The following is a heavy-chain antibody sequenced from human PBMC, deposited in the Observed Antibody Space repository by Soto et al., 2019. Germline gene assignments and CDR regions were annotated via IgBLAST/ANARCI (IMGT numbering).Heavy chain of an antibody. CDR1: GGTFSSYA. Sequence: QVQLVQSGAEVKKPGSSVKVSCKASGGTFSSYAISWVRQAPGQGLEWMGGIIPILGTANYALKFQGRVTITADESTSTAYMELSSLRSEDTAVYYCARSVYYDSSGYYLFDYWGQGTLVTVSS. CDR2: IIPILGTA. V-gene: IGHV1-69*01. D-gene: IGHD3-22*01. J-gene: IGHJ4*02. CDR3: ARSVYYDSSGYYLFDY.